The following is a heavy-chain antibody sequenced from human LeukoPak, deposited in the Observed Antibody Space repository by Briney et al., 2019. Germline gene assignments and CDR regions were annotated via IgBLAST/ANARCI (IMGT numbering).Heavy chain of an antibody. D-gene: IGHD3-22*01. J-gene: IGHJ4*02. CDR3: ARESLNYYDSSGYHDY. CDR2: INAGNGNT. CDR1: GYTFASYY. V-gene: IGHV1-3*01. Sequence: ASVKVSCKASGYTFASYYMHWVRQAPGQRLEWMGWINAGNGNTKYSQKFQGRVTITRDTSASTAYMELSSLRSEDTAVYYCARESLNYYDSSGYHDYWGQGTLVTVSS.